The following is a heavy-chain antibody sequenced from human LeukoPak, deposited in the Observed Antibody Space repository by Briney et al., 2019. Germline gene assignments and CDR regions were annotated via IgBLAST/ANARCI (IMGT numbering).Heavy chain of an antibody. Sequence: ASVKVSCKASGYTFTGYYMHWVRQAPGQGLEWMGWINPNSGGTNYAQKFQGRVTMTRDTSISTAYMELSRLRSDDTAVYYCARDRPLLVGAVPGDAFDIWGQGTMVTVSS. CDR1: GYTFTGYY. V-gene: IGHV1-2*02. D-gene: IGHD2-15*01. J-gene: IGHJ3*02. CDR3: ARDRPLLVGAVPGDAFDI. CDR2: INPNSGGT.